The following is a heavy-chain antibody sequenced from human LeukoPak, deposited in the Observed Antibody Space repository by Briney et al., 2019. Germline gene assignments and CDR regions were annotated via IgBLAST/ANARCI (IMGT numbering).Heavy chain of an antibody. D-gene: IGHD3-10*01. Sequence: SETLSLTCAVYGGSFSGYYWNWIRQPPGKGLEWIGEINQRGSTNYNPSLRSRVTISLDTSKNQFPLKLSSVTAADTAVYYCARSLLRGVRGVFGYWGQGTLVTVSS. CDR1: GGSFSGYY. V-gene: IGHV4-34*01. CDR3: ARSLLRGVRGVFGY. J-gene: IGHJ4*02. CDR2: INQRGST.